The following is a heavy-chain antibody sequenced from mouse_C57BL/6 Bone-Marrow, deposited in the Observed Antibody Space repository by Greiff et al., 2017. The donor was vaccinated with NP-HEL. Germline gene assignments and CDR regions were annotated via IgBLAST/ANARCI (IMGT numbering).Heavy chain of an antibody. V-gene: IGHV1-81*01. CDR2: IYPRSGNT. J-gene: IGHJ3*01. CDR3: ARFDGFAY. CDR1: GYTFTSYG. Sequence: QVQLQQSGAELARPGASVKLSCKASGYTFTSYGISWVKQRTGQGLEWIGEIYPRSGNTYYNEKFKGKATLTADKSSSTAYMELRSLTSEDSVVYFCARFDGFAYWGQGTLVTVSA.